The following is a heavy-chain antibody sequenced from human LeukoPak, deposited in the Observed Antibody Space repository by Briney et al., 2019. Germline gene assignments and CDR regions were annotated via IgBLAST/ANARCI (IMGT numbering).Heavy chain of an antibody. Sequence: GGSLRLSCAASGFAFHDYGMTWVRQAPGKGLEWVSGINWNGDSITYAASVKGRFTIYRDNAKNSLYLQMNSLRAEDTALYYCASDVTGYSSSWYDEGNYYSYMDVWGKGTTVTVPS. CDR1: GFAFHDYG. J-gene: IGHJ6*03. CDR2: INWNGDSI. V-gene: IGHV3-20*04. CDR3: ASDVTGYSSSWYDEGNYYSYMDV. D-gene: IGHD6-13*01.